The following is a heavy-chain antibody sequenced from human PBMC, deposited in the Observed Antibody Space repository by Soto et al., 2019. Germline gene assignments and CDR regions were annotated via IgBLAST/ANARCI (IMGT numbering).Heavy chain of an antibody. CDR3: ARGLRSYGYYYCFGMDV. CDR1: GGSFSGYY. V-gene: IGHV4-34*01. Sequence: QVQLQQWGAGLLKPSETLSLTCAVYGGSFSGYYWSWIRQPPGKGLEWIGEINHSGSTNYNPSLKSRVTLSVDTSKIQFSLKLSSVTAADTAVYYCARGLRSYGYYYCFGMDVWGQGTTVTVSS. J-gene: IGHJ6*02. D-gene: IGHD1-26*01. CDR2: INHSGST.